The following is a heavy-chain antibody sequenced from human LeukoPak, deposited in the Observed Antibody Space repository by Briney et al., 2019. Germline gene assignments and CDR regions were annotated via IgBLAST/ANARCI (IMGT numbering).Heavy chain of an antibody. V-gene: IGHV4-30-4*01. CDR1: GGSISSYY. D-gene: IGHD3-9*01. Sequence: SETLSLTCTVSGGSISSYYWSWIRQPPGKGLEWIGYIYYSGSTDYSPSLRSRVTISVDTSKNQFSLKLSSVTAADTAVYYCARDDILTGYWDWGQGTLVTVSS. J-gene: IGHJ4*02. CDR2: IYYSGST. CDR3: ARDDILTGYWD.